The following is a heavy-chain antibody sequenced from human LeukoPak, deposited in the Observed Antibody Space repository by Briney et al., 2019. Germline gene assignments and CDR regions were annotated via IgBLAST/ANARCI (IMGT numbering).Heavy chain of an antibody. J-gene: IGHJ6*03. CDR1: GFTFSSYG. Sequence: GRSLRLSCAASGFTFSSYGMHWVRQAPGKGLEWVAVISYDGSNKYYADSVKGRFTISRDNSKNTLYLQMNSLRAEDTAVYYCARGGDIHLWINYYYYMDVWGKGTTVTVSS. D-gene: IGHD5-18*01. V-gene: IGHV3-30*03. CDR2: ISYDGSNK. CDR3: ARGGDIHLWINYYYYMDV.